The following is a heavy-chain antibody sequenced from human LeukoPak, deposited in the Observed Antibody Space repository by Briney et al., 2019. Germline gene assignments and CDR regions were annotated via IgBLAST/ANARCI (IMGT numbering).Heavy chain of an antibody. J-gene: IGHJ4*02. CDR3: VGTIAYRGSEY. D-gene: IGHD1-7*01. CDR1: GFTVSSNY. Sequence: GGSLRLSCAASGFTVSSNYLSWVCQAPGKGLEWVSVIYSGGSTYYADSVKGRFTISRDNSKNTLYLQMNSLRAEDTAVYYCVGTIAYRGSEYWGQGALVTVSS. V-gene: IGHV3-53*01. CDR2: IYSGGST.